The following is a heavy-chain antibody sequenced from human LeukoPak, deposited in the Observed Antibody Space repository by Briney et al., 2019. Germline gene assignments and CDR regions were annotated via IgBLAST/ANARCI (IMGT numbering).Heavy chain of an antibody. D-gene: IGHD3/OR15-3a*01. J-gene: IGHJ4*02. CDR1: GYSISNGYY. CDR3: ARQTGSGLFILP. V-gene: IGHV4-38-2*02. CDR2: ISHRGST. Sequence: SETLSLTCTVSGYSISNGYYWGWIRQPPGKGLEWVGSISHRGSTYYNPSLKSRVTISVDTSNNQFSLKLSAVTAADTAVYYCARQTGSGLFILPGGQGTLVTVSS.